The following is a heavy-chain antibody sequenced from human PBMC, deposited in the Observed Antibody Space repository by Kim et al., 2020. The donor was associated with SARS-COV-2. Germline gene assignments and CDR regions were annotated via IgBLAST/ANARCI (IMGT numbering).Heavy chain of an antibody. D-gene: IGHD1-1*01. CDR1: GYTFTGYY. V-gene: IGHV1-2*06. CDR2: INPNSGGT. J-gene: IGHJ6*02. CDR3: ARGTTVAAQGRYYYNGMDV. Sequence: ASVKVSCKASGYTFTGYYIHWVRQAPGQGLEWMGRINPNSGGTNYAQKFQGRVTMTRDTSISTVYMELSRLRSDDTAVYYCARGTTVAAQGRYYYNGMDVWGQGTTVTVSS.